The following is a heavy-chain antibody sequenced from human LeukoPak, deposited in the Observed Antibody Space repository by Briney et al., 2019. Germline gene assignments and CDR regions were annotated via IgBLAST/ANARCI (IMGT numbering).Heavy chain of an antibody. Sequence: AGGSLRLSCAASGFTFSRFWMSWVRQAPGKGLEWVANIKQDGTEKYYLDSVKGRFTISRDNTKNSVYLQMNSLRVEDTAMYYCARDSSDYGYEEWRWGQGILVTVSS. V-gene: IGHV3-7*01. CDR2: IKQDGTEK. CDR1: GFTFSRFW. D-gene: IGHD5-18*01. CDR3: ARDSSDYGYEEWR. J-gene: IGHJ4*02.